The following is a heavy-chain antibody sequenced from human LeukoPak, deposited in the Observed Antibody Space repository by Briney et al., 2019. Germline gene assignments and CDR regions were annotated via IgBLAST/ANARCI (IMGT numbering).Heavy chain of an antibody. Sequence: ASVKVSCKASGYTFTSYGISWVRQAPGQGREWMGWISAYNGNTNYAQKLQGRVTMTTDTSTSTAYMELRSLRSDDTAVYYCARFGYCSSTSCYAIDDYWGQGTLVTVSS. CDR1: GYTFTSYG. D-gene: IGHD2-2*01. J-gene: IGHJ4*02. CDR3: ARFGYCSSTSCYAIDDY. V-gene: IGHV1-18*01. CDR2: ISAYNGNT.